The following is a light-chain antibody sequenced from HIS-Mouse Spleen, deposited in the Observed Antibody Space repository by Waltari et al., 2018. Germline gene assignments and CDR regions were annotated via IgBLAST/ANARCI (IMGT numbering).Light chain of an antibody. J-gene: IGLJ2*01. CDR2: DDS. V-gene: IGLV3-21*03. CDR1: NIGSKS. CDR3: QVWDSSSDHVV. Sequence: SYVLTQPPSVSVAPGKTARITCGGNNIGSKSVHWYQQKPGQAPVLVVYDDSDRPSGIPGRFSGSNSGNTATLTISRVEAGYEADYYCQVWDSSSDHVVFGVGTKLTVL.